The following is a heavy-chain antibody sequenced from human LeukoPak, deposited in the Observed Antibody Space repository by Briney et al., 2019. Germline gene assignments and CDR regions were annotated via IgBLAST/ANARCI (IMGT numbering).Heavy chain of an antibody. CDR3: ARGLMMAVAGRGEFHY. Sequence: RTSETLSLTCIVSGGSISSYYWSWIRQPPGKGLERIGYIYYSGSTNYNPSLKSRVTISVDTSKNQFSLKLSSVTAADTAVYYCARGLMMAVAGRGEFHYWGQGTLVTVSS. D-gene: IGHD6-13*01. V-gene: IGHV4-59*01. J-gene: IGHJ4*02. CDR2: IYYSGST. CDR1: GGSISSYY.